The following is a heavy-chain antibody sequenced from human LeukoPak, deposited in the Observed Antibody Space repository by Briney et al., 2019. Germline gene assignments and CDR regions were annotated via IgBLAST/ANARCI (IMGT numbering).Heavy chain of an antibody. Sequence: GGSLRLSCAASGFTFTNYWMNWVRQAPGKGLEWVANINQDGSVTNYVDSVKGRFTISRDNAKNSLYLQMNRLRAEDTAVYYCARDPDPIDGANFHYWGQGTLVTVSS. J-gene: IGHJ4*02. CDR1: GFTFTNYW. V-gene: IGHV3-7*01. CDR3: ARDPDPIDGANFHY. D-gene: IGHD5-24*01. CDR2: INQDGSVT.